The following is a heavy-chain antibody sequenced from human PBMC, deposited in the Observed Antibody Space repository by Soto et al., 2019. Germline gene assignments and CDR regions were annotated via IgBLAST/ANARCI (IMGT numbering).Heavy chain of an antibody. D-gene: IGHD2-2*01. CDR1: GGTFSSYT. J-gene: IGHJ6*03. CDR2: IIPILGIA. CDR3: ARGSDCSSTSCHRYYYMDV. Sequence: SVTVSCQASGGTFSSYTISWVRQAPGQGLEWMGRIIPILGIANYAQKFQGRVTITADKSTSTAYMELSSLRSEDTAVYYCARGSDCSSTSCHRYYYMDVWGKGTTVTVSS. V-gene: IGHV1-69*02.